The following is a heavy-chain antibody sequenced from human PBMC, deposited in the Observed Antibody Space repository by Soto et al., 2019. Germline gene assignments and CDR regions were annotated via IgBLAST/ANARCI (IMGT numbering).Heavy chain of an antibody. CDR3: ARDRGSDDPIDY. CDR2: VWHGGKTK. CDR1: GFTFSNYC. Sequence: QVQLVESGGGVVQPERSLRLSCAASGFTFSNYCMHWVRQAPGKGLEWVAVVWHGGKTKYYADSVEGRFTISRDNSRNTLFLQMNSLRAEDTAVYHCARDRGSDDPIDYWGQGTLVTVSS. D-gene: IGHD3-10*01. J-gene: IGHJ4*02. V-gene: IGHV3-33*01.